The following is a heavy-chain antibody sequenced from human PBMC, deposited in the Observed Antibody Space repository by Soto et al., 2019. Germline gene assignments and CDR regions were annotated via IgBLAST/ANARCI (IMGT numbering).Heavy chain of an antibody. CDR3: ARLGGNYRIYYGVDV. V-gene: IGHV3-48*02. Sequence: GGSLRLSCAASGFTFNNYDMIWVRQAPGQGLEWVSYISTTGSTVYYADSVKGRFTFSRDNAENSLSLQMNSLRDDDTAVYYCARLGGNYRIYYGVDVWGQGTTVTVSS. CDR1: GFTFNNYD. D-gene: IGHD1-26*01. CDR2: ISTTGSTV. J-gene: IGHJ6*02.